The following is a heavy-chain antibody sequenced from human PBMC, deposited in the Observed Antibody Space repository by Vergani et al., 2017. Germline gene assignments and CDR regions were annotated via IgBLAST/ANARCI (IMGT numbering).Heavy chain of an antibody. V-gene: IGHV4-30-2*01. J-gene: IGHJ5*02. D-gene: IGHD6-13*01. Sequence: QLQLQESGSGLVKPSQTLSLTCAVSGGSISSGGYSWSWIRQPPGKGLEWIGYIYHSGSTYYNPSLKSRVTISVDRSKNQFSLKLSSVTAADTAVYYCARASYSSIWYFWFDPWGQGTLVTVSS. CDR1: GGSISSGGYS. CDR2: IYHSGST. CDR3: ARASYSSIWYFWFDP.